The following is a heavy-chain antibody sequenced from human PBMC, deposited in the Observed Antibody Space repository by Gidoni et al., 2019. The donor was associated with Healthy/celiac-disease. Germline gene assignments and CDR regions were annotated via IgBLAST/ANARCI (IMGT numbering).Heavy chain of an antibody. V-gene: IGHV4-59*01. CDR2: IYYSGST. CDR1: GGAISSYY. Sequence: QVQLQESGPGLVKPSETLSLTCTVSGGAISSYYWSWIRQPPGKGLEWIGYIYYSGSTNYNPSLKSRVTISVDTSKNQFSLKLSSVTAADTAVYYCASVDYYGSSRYFDLWGRGTLVTVSS. D-gene: IGHD3-10*01. CDR3: ASVDYYGSSRYFDL. J-gene: IGHJ2*01.